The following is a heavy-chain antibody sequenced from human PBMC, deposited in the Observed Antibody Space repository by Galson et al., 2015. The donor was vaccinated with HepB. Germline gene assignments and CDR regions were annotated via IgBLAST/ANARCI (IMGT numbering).Heavy chain of an antibody. V-gene: IGHV4-39*01. CDR1: GDSISSRNYY. CDR2: FYYTGNT. J-gene: IGHJ6*02. CDR3: ARHNGDNFHYAMDV. D-gene: IGHD4/OR15-4a*01. Sequence: ETLSLTCSVSGDSISSRNYYWGWIRQSPGKGLEWIGSFYYTGNTYYVPSLKSRVTISADTSKNQVSLTLASVTAADTALYYCARHNGDNFHYAMDVWGQGTTVTVSS.